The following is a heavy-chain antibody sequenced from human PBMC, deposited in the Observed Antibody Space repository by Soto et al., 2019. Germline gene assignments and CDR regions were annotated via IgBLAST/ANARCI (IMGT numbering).Heavy chain of an antibody. Sequence: SETLSRTGTVCGGCLSSAGYYWSWIRQPPGKGLQWIGYIHYSGSISYNPSLKSRVTISVDTSKNQFSLNLSSVTAADTAVSYPASRWRTYDSWGQGTLDADSS. CDR1: GGCLSSAGYY. J-gene: IGHJ5*01. D-gene: IGHD1-7*01. CDR2: IHYSGSI. V-gene: IGHV4-61*08. CDR3: ASRWRTYDS.